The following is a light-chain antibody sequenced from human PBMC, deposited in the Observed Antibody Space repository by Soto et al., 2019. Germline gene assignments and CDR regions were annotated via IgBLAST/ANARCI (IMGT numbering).Light chain of an antibody. Sequence: IRMSQSPSSMSASXGDRVTISRQPRLSNGNYLNRYQQKPGKAPNIXXYDASSLQSGVPSRFSGSGSGTDFTLTISSLQPEDFATYYCQQSYSTPITFGQGTRLEIK. CDR2: DAS. V-gene: IGKV1-39*01. CDR3: QQSYSTPIT. CDR1: LSNGNY. J-gene: IGKJ5*01.